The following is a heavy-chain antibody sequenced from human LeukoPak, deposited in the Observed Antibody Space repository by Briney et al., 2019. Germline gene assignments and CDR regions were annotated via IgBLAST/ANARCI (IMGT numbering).Heavy chain of an antibody. J-gene: IGHJ6*03. CDR2: INPNSGGT. D-gene: IGHD2-15*01. CDR3: ARVLRYCSGGNCYSGGLGYMDV. CDR1: GYTFTGYY. V-gene: IGHV1-2*02. Sequence: GASVKVSCNTFGYTFTGYYMHWVRQAPGQGLEWMGWINPNSGGTNYAQKFQGRVTMTRDTSISTAYMEVSRLRSDDTAVYYCARVLRYCSGGNCYSGGLGYMDVWGKGTTVTISS.